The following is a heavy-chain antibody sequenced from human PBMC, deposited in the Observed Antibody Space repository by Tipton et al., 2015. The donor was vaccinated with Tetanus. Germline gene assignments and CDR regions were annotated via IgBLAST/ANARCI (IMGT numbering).Heavy chain of an antibody. CDR3: VKHLIPGRAYFDS. V-gene: IGHV3-23*01. CDR1: GFSFRSYA. Sequence: SLRLSCAASGFSFRSYAMNWVRQAPGKGLEWVSVISASAGTTDFADSVKGRFTISRDNSKNTLYLQLSSLRVEDTAVYYCVKHLIPGRAYFDSWGLGTLVTVSS. CDR2: ISASAGTT. J-gene: IGHJ4*02. D-gene: IGHD2-2*01.